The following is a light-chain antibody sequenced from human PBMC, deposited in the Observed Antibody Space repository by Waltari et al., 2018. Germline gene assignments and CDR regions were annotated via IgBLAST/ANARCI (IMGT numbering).Light chain of an antibody. CDR1: RSVLSISNNRNY. J-gene: IGKJ5*01. CDR2: WAS. CDR3: QQHYSNPV. V-gene: IGKV4-1*01. Sequence: DIEMTQSPESLAVSLGERITINCKSGRSVLSISNNRNYLAWYQHKPGQPPTHLLYWASPRTSGVPEGFIGGGSGTDFTLTITSLQAEDVAVYYCQQHYSNPVFGQGTRLELK.